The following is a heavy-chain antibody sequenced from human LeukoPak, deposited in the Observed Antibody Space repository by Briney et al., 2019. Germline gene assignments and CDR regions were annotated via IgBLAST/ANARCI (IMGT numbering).Heavy chain of an antibody. CDR2: IYSGGTT. CDR1: GFTVSSIY. CDR3: ARASSIGAAGLFDS. D-gene: IGHD6-13*01. Sequence: GGSLRLSCAASGFTVSSIYMNWVRQAARKRLEWVSVIYSGGTTYYADSVKGRFTISRDNSKNTLYLQMNSLRAEDTAVYYCARASSIGAAGLFDSWGQGTLVTVSS. V-gene: IGHV3-53*01. J-gene: IGHJ4*02.